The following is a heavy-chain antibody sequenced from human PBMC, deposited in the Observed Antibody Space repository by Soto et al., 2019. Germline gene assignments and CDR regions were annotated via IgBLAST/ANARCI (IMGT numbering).Heavy chain of an antibody. CDR1: GGTFSSYA. D-gene: IGHD6-19*01. Sequence: QVRLVQSGAEVKKPGSSVKVSCKASGGTFSSYAISWVRQAPGQGLEWMGGIIPIFGTANYAQKFQGRVTITADESTSTAYMELSRLRSEDTAVYYCARVISSAVASTGAFDIWGQGTMVTVSS. J-gene: IGHJ3*02. V-gene: IGHV1-69*01. CDR3: ARVISSAVASTGAFDI. CDR2: IIPIFGTA.